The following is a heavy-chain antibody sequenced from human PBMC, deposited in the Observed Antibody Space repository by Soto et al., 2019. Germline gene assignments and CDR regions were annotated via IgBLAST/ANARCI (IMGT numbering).Heavy chain of an antibody. CDR2: ISSSSSYI. Sequence: GGSLRLSCAASGFTFSSYSMNWVRQAPGKGLEWVSSISSSSSYIYYADSVKGRFTISRDNAKNSLYLQMNSLRAEDTAVYYCARDIVVVPAAIPYYYYYGMDVWGQGTTVTVSS. J-gene: IGHJ6*02. D-gene: IGHD2-2*01. V-gene: IGHV3-21*01. CDR1: GFTFSSYS. CDR3: ARDIVVVPAAIPYYYYYGMDV.